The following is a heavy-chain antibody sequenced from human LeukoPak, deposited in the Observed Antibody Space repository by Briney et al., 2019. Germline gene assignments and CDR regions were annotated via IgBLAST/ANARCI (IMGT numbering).Heavy chain of an antibody. V-gene: IGHV1-2*06. CDR3: ARVGDFWSGSDY. D-gene: IGHD3-3*01. CDR2: INPNSGGT. CDR1: GYTFTGYY. Sequence: GASVKVSCKASGYTFTGYYMPWVRQAPGQGLEWMGRINPNSGGTNYAQKFQGRVTMTRDTSISTAYMELSRLRSDDTAVYYCARVGDFWSGSDYWGQGTLVTVSS. J-gene: IGHJ4*02.